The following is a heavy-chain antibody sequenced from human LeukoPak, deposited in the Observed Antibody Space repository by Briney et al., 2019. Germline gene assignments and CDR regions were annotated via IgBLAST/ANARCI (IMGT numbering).Heavy chain of an antibody. D-gene: IGHD6-19*01. CDR3: ARQPRHGSGFIES. V-gene: IGHV4-34*01. CDR2: INHSGST. J-gene: IGHJ4*02. Sequence: SETLSLTCAVYGGSFSGYYWSWIRQPPGKGLEWIGEINHSGSTNYNPSLKSRLTISLDTSKNQLSLNLSSVTAADMAVYYCARQPRHGSGFIESWGQGTLVTVSS. CDR1: GGSFSGYY.